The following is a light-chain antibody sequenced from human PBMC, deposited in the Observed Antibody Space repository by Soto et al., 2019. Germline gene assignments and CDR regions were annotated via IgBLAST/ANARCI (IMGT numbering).Light chain of an antibody. CDR2: GAS. CDR1: QSVSSN. Sequence: EIVMTQSPATLSVSPGERATLSGRASQSVSSNLAWYQQKPGQAPRLLIYGASNRATGIPDRFTGSGFGTDFTLTISRLAPEDLAVYYCQQYGGSPRTFGQGTKVDIK. V-gene: IGKV3-20*01. J-gene: IGKJ1*01. CDR3: QQYGGSPRT.